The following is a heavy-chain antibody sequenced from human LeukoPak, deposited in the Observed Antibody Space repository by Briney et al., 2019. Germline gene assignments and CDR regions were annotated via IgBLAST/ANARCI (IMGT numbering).Heavy chain of an antibody. V-gene: IGHV4-59*01. CDR3: ARVIRASSSWYLAFDI. Sequence: SETLSLTCTVSGGSISSYYWSWIRQPPGMGLEWIANIYYSGSTNYNPSLKSRVTISVDTSKNQFSLKLSSVTPADTAVYYCARVIRASSSWYLAFDIWGQGTMVTVSS. CDR1: GGSISSYY. J-gene: IGHJ3*02. CDR2: IYYSGST. D-gene: IGHD6-13*01.